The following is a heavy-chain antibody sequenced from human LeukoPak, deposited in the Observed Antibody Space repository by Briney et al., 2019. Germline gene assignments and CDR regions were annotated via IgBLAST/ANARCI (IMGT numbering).Heavy chain of an antibody. Sequence: PSETLSLTCTVSGDSIDSVGYYWAWIRQPPGKGLEWIGSIFSSGSTYYNPSLRSRVTISVDTSKNQFSLKLNPVTAADTAVYYCARQHSSTWYVVGYFDYWGQGTLVTVSS. CDR3: ARQHSSTWYVVGYFDY. V-gene: IGHV4-39*01. CDR1: GDSIDSVGYY. D-gene: IGHD6-13*01. J-gene: IGHJ4*02. CDR2: IFSSGST.